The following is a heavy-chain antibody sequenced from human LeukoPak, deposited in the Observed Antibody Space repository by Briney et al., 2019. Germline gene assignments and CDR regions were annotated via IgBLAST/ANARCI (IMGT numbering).Heavy chain of an antibody. Sequence: GGSLRLSCAASGFTFSVFGIHWVRQAPGKGLEWVANIKQDGSEKYYVDSVKGRFTISRDNAKNSLFLQMNSLRAEDTGVYYCARDGLYSSSWYNWFDPWGQGTLVTVSS. D-gene: IGHD6-13*01. CDR3: ARDGLYSSSWYNWFDP. J-gene: IGHJ5*02. CDR1: GFTFSVFG. V-gene: IGHV3-7*01. CDR2: IKQDGSEK.